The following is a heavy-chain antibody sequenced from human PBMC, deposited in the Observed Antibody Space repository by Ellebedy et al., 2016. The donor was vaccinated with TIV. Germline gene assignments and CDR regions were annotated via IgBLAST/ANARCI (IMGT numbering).Heavy chain of an antibody. V-gene: IGHV3-74*01. D-gene: IGHD1-26*01. CDR3: ARPPPSSGSEAFDI. J-gene: IGHJ3*02. Sequence: PGGSLRLSCAASGFTFSSYWMHWVRQAPGKGLVWVARVDGDGSSAAYADSVKGRFTISRDNAKNTLYLQMNSLGAEDTAVYYCARPPPSSGSEAFDIWGQGTMVTVSS. CDR2: VDGDGSSA. CDR1: GFTFSSYW.